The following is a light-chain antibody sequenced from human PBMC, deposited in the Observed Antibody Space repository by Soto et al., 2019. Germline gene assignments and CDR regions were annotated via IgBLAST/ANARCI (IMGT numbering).Light chain of an antibody. CDR3: QQYNSWWT. Sequence: EIVMTQAPATLSVSPGERATRSCRASQSVSSNLAWYQKKPGQAPRLLIYGASTRATGIPSRFSGSGSDTEFTLTISSLQSEDFAVYYCQQYNSWWTFGQGTRVEI. J-gene: IGKJ1*01. CDR2: GAS. V-gene: IGKV3-15*01. CDR1: QSVSSN.